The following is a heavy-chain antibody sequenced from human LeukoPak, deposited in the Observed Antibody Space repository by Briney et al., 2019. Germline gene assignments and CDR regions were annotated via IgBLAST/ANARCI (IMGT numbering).Heavy chain of an antibody. CDR1: GFTFSSYA. V-gene: IGHV3-23*01. CDR2: ISGSGGST. D-gene: IGHD3-22*01. J-gene: IGHJ4*02. CDR3: AKDTSEDYDSTYYFDY. Sequence: PGGSLRLSCAASGFTFSSYAMSWVRQAPGKGLEWVSAISGSGGSTYYADSVKGRFTISRDSSKNTLYLQMNSLRAEDTAVYYCAKDTSEDYDSTYYFDYWGQGTLVTVSS.